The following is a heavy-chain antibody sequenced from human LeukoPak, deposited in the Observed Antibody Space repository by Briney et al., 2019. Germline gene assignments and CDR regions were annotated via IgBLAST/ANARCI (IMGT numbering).Heavy chain of an antibody. V-gene: IGHV3-23*01. CDR2: ITDSGSST. CDR1: GFPFSFYA. J-gene: IGHJ3*02. Sequence: GGSLRLSCAASGFPFSFYAMTWVRQTPGKGLEWVSTITDSGSSTYYADSVKGRFTISRDNSKNTLYLQMNSLRAEDTAVYYCAKDISGWYGSFAFDIWGQGTMVTVSS. CDR3: AKDISGWYGSFAFDI. D-gene: IGHD6-19*01.